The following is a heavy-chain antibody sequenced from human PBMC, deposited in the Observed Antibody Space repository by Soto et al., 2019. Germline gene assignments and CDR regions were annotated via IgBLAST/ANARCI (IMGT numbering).Heavy chain of an antibody. Sequence: QIALKQSGPTLVKPTQPLTLTCTFSGFSLSTSGVGVGWIRQPPGKALEWLALIYWDDDKRYSPSLKSRLTITKDTSKIQVVLTMINMDPVDTDTYYCARKSDYDSSGYYPTWYYFDYWGQGTLVTVSS. CDR1: GFSLSTSGVG. CDR2: IYWDDDK. D-gene: IGHD3-22*01. J-gene: IGHJ4*02. V-gene: IGHV2-5*02. CDR3: ARKSDYDSSGYYPTWYYFDY.